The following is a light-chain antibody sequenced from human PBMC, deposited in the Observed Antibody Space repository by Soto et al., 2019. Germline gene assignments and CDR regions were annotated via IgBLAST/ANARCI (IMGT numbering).Light chain of an antibody. J-gene: IGKJ5*01. Sequence: EIVMTQSPVTLSASPGERATLSCRASQTLSNSFIAWYQQKPGQAPRLLIYDTSSRATGVPDRYSASGSGTDFTLTISRLEPEDFAVFFCQQYGTSEIIFGQGTRLEIK. CDR2: DTS. CDR1: QTLSNSF. CDR3: QQYGTSEII. V-gene: IGKV3-20*01.